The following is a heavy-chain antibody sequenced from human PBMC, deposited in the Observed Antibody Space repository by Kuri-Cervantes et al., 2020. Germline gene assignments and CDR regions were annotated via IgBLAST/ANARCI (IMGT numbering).Heavy chain of an antibody. D-gene: IGHD3-22*01. CDR3: ARAPYYYDSSGYYKIAYFDY. CDR2: ISSSGSTI. V-gene: IGHV3-48*04. Sequence: GGSLRLSCAASAFTFSVYTLHWVRQAPGKGLEWVSYISSSGSTIYYADSVKGRFTISRDNAKNSLYLQMNSLRAEDTAVYYCARAPYYYDSSGYYKIAYFDYWGQGTLVTVSS. J-gene: IGHJ4*02. CDR1: AFTFSVYT.